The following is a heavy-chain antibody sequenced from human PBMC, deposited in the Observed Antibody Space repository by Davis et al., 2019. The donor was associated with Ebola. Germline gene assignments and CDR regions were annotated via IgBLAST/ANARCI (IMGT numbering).Heavy chain of an antibody. CDR2: ISGSGGST. V-gene: IGHV3-23*01. CDR3: AKGDTGSSTYDF. D-gene: IGHD6-6*01. J-gene: IGHJ4*02. Sequence: GESLKISCVASGFTFSSYAMSWVRQAPGKGLEWVSCISGSGGSTEYADSAKGRLTISRDNSKNTLYLQMNSLRAEDTAVYYCAKGDTGSSTYDFWGQGTLVTVSS. CDR1: GFTFSSYA.